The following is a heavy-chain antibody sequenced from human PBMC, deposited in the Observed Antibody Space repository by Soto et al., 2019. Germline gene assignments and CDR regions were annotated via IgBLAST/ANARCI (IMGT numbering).Heavy chain of an antibody. V-gene: IGHV3-30*16. CDR3: ARDAFDI. J-gene: IGHJ3*02. CDR1: GGTFSTYA. Sequence: QVQLVQSGAEVKKPGSSVKVSCKASGGTFSTYANSWVRQAPGQGLEWVAVISYDGSNKYYADSVKGRFTISRDNSKNTLYLQMNSLRAEDTAVYYCARDAFDIWGQGTMVTVSS. CDR2: ISYDGSNK.